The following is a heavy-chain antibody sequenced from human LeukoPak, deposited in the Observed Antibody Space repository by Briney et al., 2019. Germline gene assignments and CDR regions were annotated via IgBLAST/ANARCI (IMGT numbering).Heavy chain of an antibody. D-gene: IGHD1-26*01. CDR2: IYSGGST. Sequence: PGGSLRLSCAASGFTVSSNYMSWVRQAPGKGLEWVSVIYSGGSTYYADSVKGRFTISRDNSKNTLYLQMNSLRAEDTAVYYCARDSTMGAYLDAFDIWGQGTMVTVSS. J-gene: IGHJ3*02. CDR3: ARDSTMGAYLDAFDI. V-gene: IGHV3-53*01. CDR1: GFTVSSNY.